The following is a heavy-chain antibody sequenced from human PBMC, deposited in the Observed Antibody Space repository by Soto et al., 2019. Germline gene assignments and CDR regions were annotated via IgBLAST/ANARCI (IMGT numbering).Heavy chain of an antibody. D-gene: IGHD4-17*01. J-gene: IGHJ6*02. CDR2: IIPIFGTA. CDR3: ARHGDPGGYYYGMDV. V-gene: IGHV1-69*12. Sequence: QVQLVQSGAEVKKPGSSVKVSCKASGGTFSSYAISWVRQAPGQGLEWMGGIIPIFGTANYAQKFQGRVTITADESKSTGYMEVSSLRSEDTAVYYCARHGDPGGYYYGMDVWGQGTTVTVSS. CDR1: GGTFSSYA.